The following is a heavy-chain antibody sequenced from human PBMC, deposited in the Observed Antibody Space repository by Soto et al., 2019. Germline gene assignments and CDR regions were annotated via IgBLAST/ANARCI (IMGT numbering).Heavy chain of an antibody. CDR1: GFTFSSYA. Sequence: GGSQILSCVASGFTFSSYAMSWVRQAPGKGLEWVSAISGSGGSTYYADSVKGRFTISRDNSKNTLYLQMNSLRAEDTAVYYCAKDQYFDWRYYFDYWGQGTLVTVSS. V-gene: IGHV3-23*01. CDR2: ISGSGGST. CDR3: AKDQYFDWRYYFDY. D-gene: IGHD3-9*01. J-gene: IGHJ4*02.